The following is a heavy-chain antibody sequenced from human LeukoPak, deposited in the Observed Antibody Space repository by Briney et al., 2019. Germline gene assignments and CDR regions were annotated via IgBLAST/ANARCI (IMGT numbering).Heavy chain of an antibody. CDR1: EFTFSSYA. J-gene: IGHJ4*02. V-gene: IGHV3-23*01. Sequence: GGSLRLSCAASEFTFSSYAMSWVRQAPGKGLEWVSDISGSNGNTYYADSVKGRFTISRDNSKNTLYLQMNSLRAEDTAVYYCAKEIWPTVTTPGHTYFDYWGQGALVTVSS. CDR2: ISGSNGNT. D-gene: IGHD4-17*01. CDR3: AKEIWPTVTTPGHTYFDY.